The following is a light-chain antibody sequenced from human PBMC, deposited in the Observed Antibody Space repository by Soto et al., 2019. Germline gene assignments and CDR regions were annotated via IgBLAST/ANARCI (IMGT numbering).Light chain of an antibody. V-gene: IGKV3-20*01. J-gene: IGKJ1*01. CDR2: GAS. CDR1: QSVSSSY. Sequence: EIVLTQSPGTLSLSPGERATLSCRASQSVSSSYLAWYQQKPGQAPRLLIYGASNRATGIPDRFSGSGSGTDFTLTISRLEPADLAVYYCQQYGSSPPWTFGQGTKVDIK. CDR3: QQYGSSPPWT.